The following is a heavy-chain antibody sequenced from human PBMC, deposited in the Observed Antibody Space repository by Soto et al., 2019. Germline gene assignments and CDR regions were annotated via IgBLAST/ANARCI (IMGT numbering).Heavy chain of an antibody. CDR2: ISYDGSNK. CDR3: AKTYSSDFDY. D-gene: IGHD5-18*01. J-gene: IGHJ4*02. Sequence: GGSLRLSCAASGFTFSSYGMQWVRQAPGKGLEWVAVISYDGSNKYYADSVKGRFTISRDNSKNTLYLQMNSLRAEDTAVYYCAKTYSSDFDYWGQGTLVTVSS. CDR1: GFTFSSYG. V-gene: IGHV3-30*18.